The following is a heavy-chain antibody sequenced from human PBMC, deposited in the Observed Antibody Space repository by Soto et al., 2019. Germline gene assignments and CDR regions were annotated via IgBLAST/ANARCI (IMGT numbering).Heavy chain of an antibody. Sequence: LRLSCAASGFTFRNYAMNWVRQAPGKGLEWFSSISGGDDSRKYVDSVKGRFTISRDNSKNTLYLQMNSLRAEDTAVYYCAKDLFTMVRLFDSWGQGTLVTVSS. CDR2: ISGGDDSR. D-gene: IGHD3-10*01. J-gene: IGHJ4*02. CDR3: AKDLFTMVRLFDS. V-gene: IGHV3-23*01. CDR1: GFTFRNYA.